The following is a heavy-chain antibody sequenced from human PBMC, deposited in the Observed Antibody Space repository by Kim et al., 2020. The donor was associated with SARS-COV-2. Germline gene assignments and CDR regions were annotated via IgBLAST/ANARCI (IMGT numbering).Heavy chain of an antibody. V-gene: IGHV3-30*01. D-gene: IGHD1-26*01. CDR3: ARGASARSPYFDY. J-gene: IGHJ4*02. Sequence: YADSVKGRFTISRDNSKNTQYLQMNSLRAEDTAVYYCARGASARSPYFDYWGQGTLVTVSS.